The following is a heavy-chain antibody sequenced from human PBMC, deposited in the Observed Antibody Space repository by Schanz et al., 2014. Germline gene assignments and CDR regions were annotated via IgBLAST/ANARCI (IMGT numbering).Heavy chain of an antibody. V-gene: IGHV4-4*02. CDR3: TRDGYSRNCPDY. J-gene: IGHJ4*02. Sequence: VQLLESGGGLVQPGGSLRLSCAASGFTFSDHYMEWVRQPPGKGLEWIGQIYHTGSTDFNPSLKSRVTISVDKSKNQFSLRLSSVTAADTAVYYCTRDGYSRNCPDYWGQGTLVTVSS. D-gene: IGHD1-26*01. CDR1: GFTFSDHYM. CDR2: IYHTGST.